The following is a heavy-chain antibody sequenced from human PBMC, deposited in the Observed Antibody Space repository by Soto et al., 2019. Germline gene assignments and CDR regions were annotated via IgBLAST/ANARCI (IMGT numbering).Heavy chain of an antibody. D-gene: IGHD3-10*01. Sequence: QVQLVESGGGVVQPGRSLRLSCAASGFTFSSYGMHWVRQAPGKGLEWVAVISYDGSNKYYADSVKGRFTISRDNSKNPLYLTMSGVEGQGGAAFLWGKRGVILVRGVILGGGGDDYCVHGTLVTVSS. J-gene: IGHJ4*01. CDR2: ISYDGSNK. CDR1: GFTFSSYG. CDR3: GKRGVILVRGVILGGGGDDY. V-gene: IGHV3-30*18.